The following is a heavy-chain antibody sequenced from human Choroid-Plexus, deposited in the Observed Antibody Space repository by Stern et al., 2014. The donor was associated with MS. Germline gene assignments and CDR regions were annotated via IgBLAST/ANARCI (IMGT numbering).Heavy chain of an antibody. CDR3: AKDRQYLTYFFDH. J-gene: IGHJ5*02. CDR1: GFTFGSCA. V-gene: IGHV3-30*18. Sequence: VQLVESGGGVVQPGRPLRLSCVASGFTFGSCAMHWVRQAPGKGLEWVAGVSYDGRNKYYADSGKGRFTISRDNSQNTLYMQMSSLRPEDTAVYYCAKDRQYLTYFFDHWGQGSLVTVSS. CDR2: VSYDGRNK. D-gene: IGHD2/OR15-2a*01.